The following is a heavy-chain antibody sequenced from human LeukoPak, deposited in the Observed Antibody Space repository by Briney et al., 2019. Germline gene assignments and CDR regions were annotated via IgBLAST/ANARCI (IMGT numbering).Heavy chain of an antibody. D-gene: IGHD3-10*01. J-gene: IGHJ4*02. V-gene: IGHV1-18*04. Sequence: GASVKVSCKASGYTFTGYYMHWVRQAPGQGLEWMGWISGHNGNTNYAQKLQGRVTMTTDTSTSTAYMELRSLRSDDTAVYYCCTGVRGLKGALDYWGQGTLVTVSS. CDR3: CTGVRGLKGALDY. CDR2: ISGHNGNT. CDR1: GYTFTGYY.